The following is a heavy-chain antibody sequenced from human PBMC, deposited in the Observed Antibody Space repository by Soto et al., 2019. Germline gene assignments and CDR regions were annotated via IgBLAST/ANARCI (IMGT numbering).Heavy chain of an antibody. CDR2: IIPIFGTA. D-gene: IGHD2-21*02. J-gene: IGHJ3*02. V-gene: IGHV1-69*13. CDR3: ARDCGGDCLNHVADAFDI. Sequence: SVKVSCKASGGTFSSYAISWVRQAPGQGLEWMGGIIPIFGTANYAQKFQGRVTITADESTSTAYMELSSLRSEDTAVYYCARDCGGDCLNHVADAFDIWGQGTMVTV. CDR1: GGTFSSYA.